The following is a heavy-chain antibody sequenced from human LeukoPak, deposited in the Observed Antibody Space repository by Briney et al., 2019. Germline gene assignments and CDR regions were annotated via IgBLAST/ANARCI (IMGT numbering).Heavy chain of an antibody. CDR1: GFTFDSYA. D-gene: IGHD2-15*01. V-gene: IGHV3-23*05. Sequence: GGSLRLSCVAFGFTFDSYALAWVRQAPGKGLEWVSSFASGRSPSYAHTVKGRLTMSRDDAKNTVYLQMDNLGAEDTAMYFCARQLGYCSAGTCYFDSWGQGSLVAVSS. J-gene: IGHJ4*02. CDR2: FASGRSP. CDR3: ARQLGYCSAGTCYFDS.